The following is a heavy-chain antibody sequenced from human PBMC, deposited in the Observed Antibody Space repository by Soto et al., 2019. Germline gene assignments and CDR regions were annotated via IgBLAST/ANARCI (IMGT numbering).Heavy chain of an antibody. V-gene: IGHV3-66*01. CDR3: ASDASTSYDYYMDV. CDR1: GFTVSSNY. Sequence: AGGSLRLSCAASGFTVSSNYMSWVRQAPGKGLEWVSIIYRGGSTYYADSVKGRFIISRDNSKNTLHLQMNSLRAEDTAVYSCASDASTSYDYYMDVWGKGTTVTVSS. CDR2: IYRGGST. D-gene: IGHD3-16*01. J-gene: IGHJ6*03.